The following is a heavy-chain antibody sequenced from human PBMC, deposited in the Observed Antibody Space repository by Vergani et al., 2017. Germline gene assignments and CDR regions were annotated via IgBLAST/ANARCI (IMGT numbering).Heavy chain of an antibody. D-gene: IGHD1-14*01. J-gene: IGHJ3*01. V-gene: IGHV3-9*01. CDR2: INDNSAII. CDR3: TARRTGRDPFDV. CDR1: GFNFDNYA. Sequence: EGQLLESGGGLVQPGGSLRLSCAAPGFNFDNYAMHWVRQAPGKGLEWVSGINDNSAIIIYADSVRGRFTISRDNAKKSLYLQMNSLKTDDTALYYCTARRTGRDPFDVWGRGTLVTVSS.